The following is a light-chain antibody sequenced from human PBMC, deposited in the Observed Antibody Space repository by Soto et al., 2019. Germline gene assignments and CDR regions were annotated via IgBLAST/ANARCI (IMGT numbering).Light chain of an antibody. CDR3: QQYGTSPAT. V-gene: IGKV3-20*01. CDR1: QSFSSTY. J-gene: IGKJ1*01. Sequence: EIVLTQSPGTLSLSPVERATLSCRASQSFSSTYLAWYQQKPGQAPRLLIYDASNRATGIPARFSGSVSGTDFTLIISGLEPEDFAVYYCQQYGTSPATCGQGTKGDIK. CDR2: DAS.